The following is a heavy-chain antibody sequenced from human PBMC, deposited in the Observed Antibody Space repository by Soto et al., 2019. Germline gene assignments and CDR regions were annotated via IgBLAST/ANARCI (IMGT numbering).Heavy chain of an antibody. Sequence: SETLSLTCDVSDYSINSNYYWLWIRQPPGKGLEWIGAIHHSGTTYYTPSLKSRVTISMDTSKNHFSLKLTSMTATDTAMYYCARGLYGSNFDYWGQGTPVTVSS. CDR1: DYSINSNYY. CDR3: ARGLYGSNFDY. D-gene: IGHD2-2*01. J-gene: IGHJ4*02. V-gene: IGHV4-38-2*01. CDR2: IHHSGTT.